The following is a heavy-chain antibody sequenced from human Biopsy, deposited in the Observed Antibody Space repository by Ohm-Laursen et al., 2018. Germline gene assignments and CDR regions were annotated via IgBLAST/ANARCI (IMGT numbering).Heavy chain of an antibody. D-gene: IGHD3-22*01. Sequence: GTLSLTCAVYGESFNGYYWSWIRQAPGKGLEWIGEINHSGRTNYNPSLKSRVTISVDTSKNQFPLKVRSVTAADTAVYYCVRGVDYYDPYHYYALDVWGQGTTVTVSS. CDR2: INHSGRT. V-gene: IGHV4-34*01. J-gene: IGHJ6*02. CDR3: VRGVDYYDPYHYYALDV. CDR1: GESFNGYY.